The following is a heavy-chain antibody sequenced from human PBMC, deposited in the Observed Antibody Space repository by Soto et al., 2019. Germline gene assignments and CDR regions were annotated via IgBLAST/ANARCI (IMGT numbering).Heavy chain of an antibody. V-gene: IGHV1-18*01. CDR2: ISAHNGNT. CDR3: ARGRYGDY. J-gene: IGHJ4*02. CDR1: GYIFTSYG. Sequence: QAHLVQSGPEVKKPGASVKVSCKGSGYIFTSYGIGWVRQAPGQGLEWMGWISAHNGNTEYAQKFQGRVTVTRDTDTSTAYLELRGLRSDDTALYYCARGRYGDYWGEGALVTVSS. D-gene: IGHD4-17*01.